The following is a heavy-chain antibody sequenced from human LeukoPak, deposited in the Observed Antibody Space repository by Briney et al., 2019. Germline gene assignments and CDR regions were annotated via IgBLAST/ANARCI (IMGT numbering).Heavy chain of an antibody. J-gene: IGHJ4*02. V-gene: IGHV3-21*01. D-gene: IGHD2-2*01. Sequence: GGSLRLSCAASGFIFTNYNLNWVRLAPGKGLEWISSITSSSYMFYSDSVKGRFTISRDNTKNSLYLQMNSLRPEDTAVYYCAREDVPGYWGQGTLVTVSS. CDR3: AREDVPGY. CDR2: ITSSSYM. CDR1: GFIFTNYN.